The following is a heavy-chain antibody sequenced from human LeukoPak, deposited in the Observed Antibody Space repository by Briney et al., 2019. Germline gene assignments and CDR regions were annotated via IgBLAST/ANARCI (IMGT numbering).Heavy chain of an antibody. V-gene: IGHV3-30*02. J-gene: IGHJ4*02. CDR2: IRYDGSNK. CDR3: VKRMGTMMTTRDRPLDF. CDR1: GFTFIAYS. Sequence: SGGSLRLSCAASGFTFIAYSMNWVRQAPGKGLEWVAIIRYDGSNKYYADSLRGRFTISRDNSKNTLYLQMNSLTAEDAAVYSCVKRMGTMMTTRDRPLDFWGQGTLVTVSS. D-gene: IGHD4-17*01.